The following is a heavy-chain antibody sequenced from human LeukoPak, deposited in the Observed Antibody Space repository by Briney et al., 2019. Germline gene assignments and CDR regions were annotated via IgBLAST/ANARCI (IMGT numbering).Heavy chain of an antibody. CDR2: FYPGGSET. Sequence: GGSPKISFKGSGXSFTSHWIGWVPQMPGKGLGLMGIFYPGGSETRYSPSFQGQVTISADKSISTAYLQWSSLKASDTAMYYCARRYYYDSSGYYLAHDAFDIWGQGTIVTVSS. CDR1: GXSFTSHW. J-gene: IGHJ3*02. CDR3: ARRYYYDSSGYYLAHDAFDI. D-gene: IGHD3-22*01. V-gene: IGHV5-51*01.